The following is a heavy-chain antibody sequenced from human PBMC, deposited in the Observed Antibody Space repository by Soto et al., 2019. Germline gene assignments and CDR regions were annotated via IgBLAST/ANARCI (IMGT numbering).Heavy chain of an antibody. D-gene: IGHD3-16*01. CDR1: GFIFGGSA. V-gene: IGHV3-73*02. Sequence: EVQLVESGGGLVQPGGSLKLSCAASGFIFGGSAIHWVRQASGKGLEWVGRIRSRANNYATTYAASVKGRFSISRDDSKNTAFLQMNSLKTEDTAVYFCTRLFDPAIKYYDGMDVWGQGTTVTVSS. CDR3: TRLFDPAIKYYDGMDV. CDR2: IRSRANNYAT. J-gene: IGHJ6*02.